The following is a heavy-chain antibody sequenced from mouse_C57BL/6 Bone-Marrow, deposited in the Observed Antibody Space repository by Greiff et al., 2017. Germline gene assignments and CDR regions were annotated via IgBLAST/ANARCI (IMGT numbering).Heavy chain of an antibody. D-gene: IGHD1-1*01. Sequence: VKLQESGAELARPGASVKLSCKASGYTFTSYGISWVKQRTGQGLEWIGEIYPRSGNTYYKEKFKGKATLTADKSSSTAYMELRSLTSEDSAVYFCSRMVTTVVAKTAYWYFDVWGTGTTVTVSS. CDR3: SRMVTTVVAKTAYWYFDV. CDR1: GYTFTSYG. CDR2: IYPRSGNT. V-gene: IGHV1-81*01. J-gene: IGHJ1*03.